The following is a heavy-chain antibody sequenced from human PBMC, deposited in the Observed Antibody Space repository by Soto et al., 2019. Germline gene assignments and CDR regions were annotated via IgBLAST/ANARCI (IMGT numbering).Heavy chain of an antibody. V-gene: IGHV1-8*01. CDR3: ERELRGFDH. D-gene: IGHD1-7*01. CDR2: MNPNSGNT. J-gene: IGHJ5*02. Sequence: QVQLVQSGAEVKKPGASVKVSCKASGYTFISYDINWVRQATGQGLEWMGWMNPNSGNTGYAQKFQGRVTMTRNTSISTADMELLSLRAEATAVYSCERELRGFDHWGQGTLVTVSS. CDR1: GYTFISYD.